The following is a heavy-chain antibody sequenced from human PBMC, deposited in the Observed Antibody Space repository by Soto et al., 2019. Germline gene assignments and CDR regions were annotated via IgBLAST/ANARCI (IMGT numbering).Heavy chain of an antibody. CDR1: GYTFRNFG. CDR3: ARENSYFDY. J-gene: IGHJ4*02. CDR2: ISAYNAKA. Sequence: QIQLLQSGAEVKKPGASVKVTCKASGYTFRNFGISWVRQAPGQGLEWMGWISAYNAKANYAQKFQGRLTMTADTSTSTAYMELRSLRSDDTDVYYCARENSYFDYWGQGTLVTVSS. V-gene: IGHV1-18*01.